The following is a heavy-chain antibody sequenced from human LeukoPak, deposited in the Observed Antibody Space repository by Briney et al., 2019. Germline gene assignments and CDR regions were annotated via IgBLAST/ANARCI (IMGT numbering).Heavy chain of an antibody. Sequence: PSQTLSLTCTVSGGSISSGGYYWSWVRQPPGKGLEWIGYIYHSGGTYYNPSLKSRVTISVDRSKNQFSLKLSSVTAADTAVYYCARGGLGATGAYYFDYWGQGTLVTVSS. D-gene: IGHD1-26*01. J-gene: IGHJ4*02. CDR3: ARGGLGATGAYYFDY. V-gene: IGHV4-30-2*01. CDR1: GGSISSGGYY. CDR2: IYHSGGT.